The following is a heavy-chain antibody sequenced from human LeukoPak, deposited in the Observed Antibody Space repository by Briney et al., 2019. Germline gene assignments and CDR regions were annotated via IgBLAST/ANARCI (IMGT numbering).Heavy chain of an antibody. V-gene: IGHV3-33*01. Sequence: PGRSLRLPCAASGFTFSSYGMHWVRQAPGKGLEWVAVIWDDGSNKYYADSVKGRFTISRDNSKNTLYLQMNSWRAEHTPVYNWARSLGGYGPFDYWAQGPLVTVPS. CDR3: ARSLGGYGPFDY. D-gene: IGHD3-16*01. CDR1: GFTFSSYG. CDR2: IWDDGSNK. J-gene: IGHJ4*02.